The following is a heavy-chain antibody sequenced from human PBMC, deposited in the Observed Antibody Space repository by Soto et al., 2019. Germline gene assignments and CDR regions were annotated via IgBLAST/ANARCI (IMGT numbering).Heavy chain of an antibody. Sequence: EVQLVESGGGLVQPGGSLRLSCAASGFTLSDYYMHWARQAPGKGLVWVSRISNDGSNTDYADSVKGRFTISRDNAKNTMPLQMNRLRAGDNAVYFWARVADCSSRGWQRFLDIWGQGTLVTVSS. CDR1: GFTLSDYY. CDR2: ISNDGSNT. V-gene: IGHV3-74*01. D-gene: IGHD2-2*01. J-gene: IGHJ4*02. CDR3: ARVADCSSRGWQRFLDI.